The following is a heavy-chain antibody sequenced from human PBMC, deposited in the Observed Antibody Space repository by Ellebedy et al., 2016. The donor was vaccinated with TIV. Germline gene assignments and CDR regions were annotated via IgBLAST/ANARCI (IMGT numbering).Heavy chain of an antibody. D-gene: IGHD1-26*01. CDR3: ARAGPKVGAYYYGMDV. J-gene: IGHJ6*02. CDR1: GFTFSSYS. CDR2: ISSSSSYI. Sequence: GESLKISCAASGFTFSSYSMNWVRQAPGKGLEWVSSISSSSSYIYYADSVKGRFTISRDNAKNSLYLQMNSLRAEDTAVYYCARAGPKVGAYYYGMDVWGQGTTVTVSS. V-gene: IGHV3-21*01.